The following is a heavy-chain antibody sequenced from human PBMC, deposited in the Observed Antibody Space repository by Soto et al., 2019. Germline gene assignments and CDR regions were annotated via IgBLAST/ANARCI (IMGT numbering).Heavy chain of an antibody. CDR1: GGSISSSSYY. CDR3: ARLGVYGDYGRTVRRFFDY. D-gene: IGHD4-17*01. Sequence: SETLSLTCTVSGGSISSSSYYWGWIRQPPGKGLEWIGSIYYSGSTYYNPSLKSRVTISVDTSKNQFSLKLSSVTAADTAVYYCARLGVYGDYGRTVRRFFDYWGQGTLVTVSS. J-gene: IGHJ4*02. V-gene: IGHV4-39*01. CDR2: IYYSGST.